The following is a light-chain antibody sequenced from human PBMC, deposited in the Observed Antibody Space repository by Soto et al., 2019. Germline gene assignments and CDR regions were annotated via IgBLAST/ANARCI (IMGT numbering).Light chain of an antibody. V-gene: IGKV3-15*01. CDR2: RTS. CDR3: QQYNNWPYT. Sequence: EIVMTQSPATLSLSPGERATLSCRASQSVSSNLAWYRQKPGQAPTLLIYRTSTRATGIPDRFSGSGSGTEFTLSISSLQYEDFAFYYCQQYNNWPYTFGQGTKLEI. CDR1: QSVSSN. J-gene: IGKJ2*01.